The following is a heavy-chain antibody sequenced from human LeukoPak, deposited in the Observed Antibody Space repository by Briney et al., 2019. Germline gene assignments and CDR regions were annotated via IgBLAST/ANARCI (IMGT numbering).Heavy chain of an antibody. CDR2: ISGSGGST. J-gene: IGHJ3*02. V-gene: IGHV3-23*01. D-gene: IGHD2-15*01. Sequence: GGSLRLSCAASGFTFSSYAMSWVRQAPGKGLEWVSGISGSGGSTHYADSVKDRFTISRDNSKNTLYLQMNSLRAEDTAVYYCAKETVVVVAATPDAFDIWGQGTMVSVSS. CDR1: GFTFSSYA. CDR3: AKETVVVVAATPDAFDI.